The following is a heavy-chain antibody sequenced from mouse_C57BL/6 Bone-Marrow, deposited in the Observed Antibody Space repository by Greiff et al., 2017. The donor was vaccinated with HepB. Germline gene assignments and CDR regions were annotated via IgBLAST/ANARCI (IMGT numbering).Heavy chain of an antibody. D-gene: IGHD1-1*01. CDR1: GFTFSSYT. J-gene: IGHJ2*01. V-gene: IGHV5-9*01. CDR2: ISGGGGNT. Sequence: EVMLVESGGGLVKPGGSLKLSCAASGFTFSSYTMSWVRQTPEKRLEWVATISGGGGNTYYPDSVKGRFTISRDNAKNTLYLQMSSLRSEDTALYYCARLGSKVDYWGQGTTLTVSS. CDR3: ARLGSKVDY.